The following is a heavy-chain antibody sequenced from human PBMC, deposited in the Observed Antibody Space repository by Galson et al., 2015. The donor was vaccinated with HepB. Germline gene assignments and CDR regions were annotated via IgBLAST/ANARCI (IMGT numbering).Heavy chain of an antibody. J-gene: IGHJ4*02. CDR1: GFTFSNAW. V-gene: IGHV3-15*01. Sequence: SLRLSCAASGFTFSNAWMSWVRQAPGKGLEWVGRIKSKTDGGTTDYAAPVKGRFTISRDDSKNTLYLQMNSLKTEDTAVYYCTTADIVVVPAAIYSYWGQGTLVTVSS. CDR3: TTADIVVVPAAIYSY. CDR2: IKSKTDGGTT. D-gene: IGHD2-2*02.